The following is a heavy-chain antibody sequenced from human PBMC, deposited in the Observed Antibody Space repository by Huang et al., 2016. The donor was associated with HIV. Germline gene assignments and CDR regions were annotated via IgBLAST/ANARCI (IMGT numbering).Heavy chain of an antibody. Sequence: QVQLVQSGAEVKKPGASVKVSCKASGYTFSSFGIRGVRQAPGQGLEWVGRISVYNGNTKFAQKCQGRLTMTTDTSTSTAYMELRSLRSDDTAVYYCARGGGIQLWLLGYYYMDVWGNGTTVTVSS. CDR2: ISVYNGNT. D-gene: IGHD5-18*01. CDR3: ARGGGIQLWLLGYYYMDV. CDR1: GYTFSSFG. V-gene: IGHV1-18*01. J-gene: IGHJ6*03.